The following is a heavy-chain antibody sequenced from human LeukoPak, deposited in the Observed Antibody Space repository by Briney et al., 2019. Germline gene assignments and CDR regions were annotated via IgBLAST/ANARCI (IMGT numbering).Heavy chain of an antibody. Sequence: SVKVSCKASGGTFISYAISWVRQAPGQGLEWMGGIIPIFGTADYAQKFQGRVTITADESTSTAYMELSSLRSEDTAVYYCARAPLRGNNWFDPWGQGTLVTVSS. V-gene: IGHV1-69*13. D-gene: IGHD3-10*01. J-gene: IGHJ5*02. CDR3: ARAPLRGNNWFDP. CDR2: IIPIFGTA. CDR1: GGTFISYA.